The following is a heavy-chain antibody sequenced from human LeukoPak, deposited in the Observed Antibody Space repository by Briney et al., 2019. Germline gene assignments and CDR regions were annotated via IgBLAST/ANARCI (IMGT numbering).Heavy chain of an antibody. CDR2: VHPDTGHA. CDR1: GYPFTTYE. J-gene: IGHJ5*02. CDR3: ARGPRNDP. V-gene: IGHV1-8*01. D-gene: IGHD1-14*01. Sequence: GASVKVPCKTSGYPFTTYEINWVRQAAGQGLEWMGWVHPDTGHADYAQKFQGRVTMTSDTSISTAYMELSSLRSDDTAVYFCARGPRNDPWGQGTLVTVSS.